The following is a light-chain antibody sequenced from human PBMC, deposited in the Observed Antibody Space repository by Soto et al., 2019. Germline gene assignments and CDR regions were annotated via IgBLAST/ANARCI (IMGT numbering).Light chain of an antibody. CDR2: AAS. V-gene: IGKV1-39*01. CDR3: QQSYSTPIT. J-gene: IGKJ3*01. CDR1: QSISSY. Sequence: DIQMTQSPSSLSASVGDRVTITCRASQSISSYLNWYQQKPGKAPKLLIYAASSLQSGVPSRFSGSRSGTEFALTISSLQPEDFATYYCQQSYSTPITFGPGPKVDI.